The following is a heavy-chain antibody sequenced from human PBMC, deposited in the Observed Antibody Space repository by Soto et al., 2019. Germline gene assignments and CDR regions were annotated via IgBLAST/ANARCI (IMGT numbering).Heavy chain of an antibody. CDR2: ISGSGGSK. Sequence: PGGSLRLSCTASGFRFSSYATSWVRQAPGKGLEWVSAISGSGGSKYYADSVKGRFTISRDNSKNTLYLQMNSLRADDTAVYYCAKDRSSSSWFQRPNFDYWGQGTLVTVSS. D-gene: IGHD6-13*01. J-gene: IGHJ4*02. CDR3: AKDRSSSSWFQRPNFDY. V-gene: IGHV3-23*01. CDR1: GFRFSSYA.